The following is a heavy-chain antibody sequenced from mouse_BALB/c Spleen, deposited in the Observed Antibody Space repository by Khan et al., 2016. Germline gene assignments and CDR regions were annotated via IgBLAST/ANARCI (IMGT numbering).Heavy chain of an antibody. CDR3: ARGVY. Sequence: QVQLQQSGAELMKPGASVKISCKATGYTFSSYWLEWVKERPGHGLEWIGEILPGSGSTNYHEKTKGKDTFTAETSSNPAYMQLSSLTSEDSAVYYCARGVYWGQGTLVTVSA. V-gene: IGHV1-9*01. CDR2: ILPGSGST. J-gene: IGHJ3*01. CDR1: GYTFSSYW.